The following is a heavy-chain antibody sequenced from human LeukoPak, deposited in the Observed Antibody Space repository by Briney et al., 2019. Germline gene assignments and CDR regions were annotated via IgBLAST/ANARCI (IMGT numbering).Heavy chain of an antibody. CDR1: GGSVSSGSYY. V-gene: IGHV4-61*01. Sequence: SETLSLTCTVSGGSVSSGSYYWSWIRQPPGKGLEWIGYIYYSGSTNYNPSLKSRVTISVDKSKNQFSLKLSSVTAADTAVYYCARAGSSYFYYFDYWGQGTLVTVSS. CDR3: ARAGSSYFYYFDY. D-gene: IGHD3-3*01. CDR2: IYYSGST. J-gene: IGHJ4*02.